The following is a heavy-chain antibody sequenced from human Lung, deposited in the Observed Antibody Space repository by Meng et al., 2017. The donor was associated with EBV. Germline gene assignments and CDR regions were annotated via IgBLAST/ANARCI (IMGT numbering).Heavy chain of an antibody. V-gene: IGHV4-39*01. D-gene: IGHD4-23*01. Sequence: QLAVREAGPGLGKPSETLSLTCTVCGGTISRTGTCGGWIRQPPGKGLEWIGSQCHADDTYYNPSLMGRVTISVDTSKNQVSLKLTSVTAADTSIYYCVRHTFSGNPGGIDSWGQGILVTVSS. CDR3: VRHTFSGNPGGIDS. CDR2: QCHADDT. CDR1: GGTISRTGTC. J-gene: IGHJ4*02.